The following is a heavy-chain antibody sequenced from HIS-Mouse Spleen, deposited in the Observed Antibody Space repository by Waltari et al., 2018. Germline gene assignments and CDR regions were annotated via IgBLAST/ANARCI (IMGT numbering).Heavy chain of an antibody. CDR3: ARGAVAGDAFDI. CDR2: ISYDGSNK. Sequence: QVQLVESGGGVVQPGRSLRLSCAASGFTFSSYAMHWVRQAPGKGLEWVAVISYDGSNKYYADSVKGRFTISRDNSKNTLYLQMNSLRAEETAVYYCARGAVAGDAFDIWGQGTMVTVSS. J-gene: IGHJ3*02. CDR1: GFTFSSYA. V-gene: IGHV3-30*04. D-gene: IGHD6-19*01.